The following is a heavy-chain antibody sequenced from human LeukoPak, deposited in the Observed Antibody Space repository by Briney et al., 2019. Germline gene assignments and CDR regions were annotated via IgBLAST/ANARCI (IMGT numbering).Heavy chain of an antibody. CDR3: AKGGAVASKSITMVRGTRRYYYYMDV. V-gene: IGHV3-23*01. D-gene: IGHD3-10*01. Sequence: GGSLRLSCAASGFTFSSYGMTWVRQAPGKGLEWVSDISGSGGSTNYADSVKGRFTISRDNAKNTLYLQMNSLRAEDKAVYYCAKGGAVASKSITMVRGTRRYYYYMDVWGKGTTVTISS. CDR1: GFTFSSYG. CDR2: ISGSGGST. J-gene: IGHJ6*03.